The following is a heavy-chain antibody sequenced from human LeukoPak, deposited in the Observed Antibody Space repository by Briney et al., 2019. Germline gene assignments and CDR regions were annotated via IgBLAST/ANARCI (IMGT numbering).Heavy chain of an antibody. J-gene: IGHJ3*02. Sequence: SETLSLTYTVSGGSISSYYWSWIRQPPGKGLEWIGYVYYSGSTNYNPSLKSRVTISVDTSKNQFSLKLTSVTAADTAVYYCARGQWLVLDAFDIWGQGTMVTVSS. CDR3: ARGQWLVLDAFDI. D-gene: IGHD6-19*01. V-gene: IGHV4-59*01. CDR2: VYYSGST. CDR1: GGSISSYY.